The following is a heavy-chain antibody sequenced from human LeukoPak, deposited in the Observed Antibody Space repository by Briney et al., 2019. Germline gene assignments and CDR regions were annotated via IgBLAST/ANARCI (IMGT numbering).Heavy chain of an antibody. CDR3: ARVLTVRGVIIQTYYFDY. D-gene: IGHD3-10*01. Sequence: GGSLRLSCAVSGFTLSNSWMHWVRQAPGKGLEWVANIKQDGSEKYYVDSVKGRFTISRDNAKNSLYLQMNSLRAEDTAVYYCARVLTVRGVIIQTYYFDYWGQGTLVTVSS. J-gene: IGHJ4*02. CDR2: IKQDGSEK. CDR1: GFTLSNSW. V-gene: IGHV3-7*03.